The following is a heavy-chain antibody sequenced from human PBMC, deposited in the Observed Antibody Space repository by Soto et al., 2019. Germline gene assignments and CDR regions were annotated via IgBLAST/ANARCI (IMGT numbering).Heavy chain of an antibody. Sequence: GGSLSLSCAASGFTFSTYAMHWVRQAPGKGLEWVAVISYDGSNEYYADSVKGRFTISRDNSKNTLYLQMNSLRAEDTAVYYCARDSGFDYWGQGTLVTVSS. CDR3: ARDSGFDY. J-gene: IGHJ4*02. CDR2: ISYDGSNE. V-gene: IGHV3-30-3*01. CDR1: GFTFSTYA. D-gene: IGHD6-25*01.